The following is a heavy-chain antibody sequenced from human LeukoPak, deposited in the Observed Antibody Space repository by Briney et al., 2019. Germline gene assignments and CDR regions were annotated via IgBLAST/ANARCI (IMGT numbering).Heavy chain of an antibody. D-gene: IGHD4-17*01. V-gene: IGHV4-59*11. CDR1: GGSISSHY. CDR3: ARGMKSYGRFDY. J-gene: IGHJ4*02. Sequence: PSETLSPTCTVSGGSISSHYWSWIRQPPGKGLEWIGYIYYSGSTNYNPTLKSRVTISVDTSKNQFSLKLSSVTAADTAVYYCARGMKSYGRFDYWGQGTLVTVSS. CDR2: IYYSGST.